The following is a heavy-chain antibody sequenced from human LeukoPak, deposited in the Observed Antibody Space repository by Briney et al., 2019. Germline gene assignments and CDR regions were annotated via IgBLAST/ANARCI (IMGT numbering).Heavy chain of an antibody. CDR3: ARSQLATVAHFDY. CDR1: GGSVSSYY. V-gene: IGHV4-59*02. Sequence: PSETLSLTCTVSGGSVSSYYWSWIRQPPGKGLEWIGYIYYSGSTNYNPSLKSRVTISVDTSKNQFSLKLSSVTAADTAVYYCARSQLATVAHFDYWGQGTLVTVSS. CDR2: IYYSGST. J-gene: IGHJ4*02. D-gene: IGHD4-23*01.